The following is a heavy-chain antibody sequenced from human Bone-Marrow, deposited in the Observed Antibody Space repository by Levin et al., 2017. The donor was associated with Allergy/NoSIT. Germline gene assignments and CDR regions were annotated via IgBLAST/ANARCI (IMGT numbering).Heavy chain of an antibody. V-gene: IGHV2-5*02. Sequence: SGPTLVKPTQTLTLTCTFSGFSLSTAELGVGWIRQPPGKALEWLALIYGDGAERYSPSLKSRLTIAKDTSKNQVVLTMTNMDPVDTATYYCTQRGQTTTAFDYWGQGTLVTVSS. CDR2: IYGDGAE. J-gene: IGHJ4*02. CDR1: GFSLSTAELG. CDR3: TQRGQTTTAFDY. D-gene: IGHD1-1*01.